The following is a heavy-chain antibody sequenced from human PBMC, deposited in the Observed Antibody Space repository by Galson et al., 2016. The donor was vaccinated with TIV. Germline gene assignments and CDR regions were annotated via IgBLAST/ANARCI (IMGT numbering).Heavy chain of an antibody. Sequence: ETLSLTCTVSSDSIINYYLSWIRPPPGKGLGWIGYISDSGRSNENPSLKSRVTISVDTSKKQISLKLKSVTAADTAMYYCARDLGLGAFDIWGQGTMVTVSS. D-gene: IGHD7-27*01. CDR3: ARDLGLGAFDI. CDR1: SDSIINYY. V-gene: IGHV4-59*01. J-gene: IGHJ3*02. CDR2: ISDSGRS.